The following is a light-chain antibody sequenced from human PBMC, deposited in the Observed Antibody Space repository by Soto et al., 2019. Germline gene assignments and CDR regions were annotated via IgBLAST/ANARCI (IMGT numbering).Light chain of an antibody. Sequence: DIRMTQSPSSLSASVGDKITITCQASQDISNSLNWYQQKPGKAPKLLIYDASNLETGVPSRFSGSGSGTDFTLTISSLKPEDIGTYFCYHYQLLPPRTFGPGTKVEI. CDR3: YHYQLLPPRT. V-gene: IGKV1-33*01. CDR2: DAS. J-gene: IGKJ1*01. CDR1: QDISNS.